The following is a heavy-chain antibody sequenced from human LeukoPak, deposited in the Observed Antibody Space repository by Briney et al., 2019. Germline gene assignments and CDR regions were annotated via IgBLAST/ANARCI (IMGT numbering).Heavy chain of an antibody. Sequence: PGGSLRLSCAASGFTFSNAWMSWVRQAPGKGLEWVGRIKSKTDGGTTDYAAHVKGRFTISRDDSKNTLYLQMNSLKTEDTAVYYCTTSCRITIFGVVDENWFDPWGQGTLVTVSS. CDR1: GFTFSNAW. D-gene: IGHD3-3*01. CDR2: IKSKTDGGTT. J-gene: IGHJ5*02. V-gene: IGHV3-15*05. CDR3: TTSCRITIFGVVDENWFDP.